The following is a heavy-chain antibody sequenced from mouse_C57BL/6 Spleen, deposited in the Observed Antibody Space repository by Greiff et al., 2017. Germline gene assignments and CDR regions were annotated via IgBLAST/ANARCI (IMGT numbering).Heavy chain of an antibody. CDR1: GYTFTSYW. Sequence: VQLQQPGAELVMPGASVKLSCKASGYTFTSYWMHWVKQRPGQGLEWIGEIDPSDSYTNYNQKFKGKSTLTVDKSSSTAYMQLSSLPSEDSAVYYCARRFGSEMDYWGQGTSVTVSS. V-gene: IGHV1-69*01. D-gene: IGHD1-1*01. CDR3: ARRFGSEMDY. CDR2: IDPSDSYT. J-gene: IGHJ4*01.